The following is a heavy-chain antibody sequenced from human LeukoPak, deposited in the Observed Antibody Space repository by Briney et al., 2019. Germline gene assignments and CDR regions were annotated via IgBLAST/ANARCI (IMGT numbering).Heavy chain of an antibody. J-gene: IGHJ4*02. CDR2: ISSSSSYI. CDR1: GFTFSSYS. V-gene: IGHV3-21*01. CDR3: ARDVDDSSGYYFDY. D-gene: IGHD3-22*01. Sequence: GGSLRLSCAASGFTFSSYSMTWVRQAPGKGLEWVSSISSSSSYIYYADSVKGRFTISRDNAKNSLYLQMNSLRAEDTAVYYCARDVDDSSGYYFDYWGQGTLVTVSS.